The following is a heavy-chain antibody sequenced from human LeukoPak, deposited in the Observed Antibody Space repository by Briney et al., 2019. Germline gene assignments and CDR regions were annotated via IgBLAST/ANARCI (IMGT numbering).Heavy chain of an antibody. J-gene: IGHJ2*01. Sequence: GGSLRLSCAASRFTFSDYYMTWVRQAPGRGLEWVANIKEDGSEKNYVDSVKGRFTISRDNAKNSVYLLLNSLTPEDTAVYYCARDLRAGGTWSYGVYFDLWGRGALVTVSS. V-gene: IGHV3-7*01. CDR2: IKEDGSEK. CDR1: RFTFSDYY. D-gene: IGHD4-17*01. CDR3: ARDLRAGGTWSYGVYFDL.